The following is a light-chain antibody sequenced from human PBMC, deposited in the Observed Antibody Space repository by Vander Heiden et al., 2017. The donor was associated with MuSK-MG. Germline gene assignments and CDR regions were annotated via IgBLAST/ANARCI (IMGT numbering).Light chain of an antibody. J-gene: IGLJ3*02. CDR3: QVWDSSSANGV. CDR1: NIGSKS. V-gene: IGLV3-21*04. CDR2: YDS. Sequence: SYVLTQAPSVSVAPGETARITCGAANIGSKSVHWYQQRPGQAPLLVIYYDSDRPSGIPDRFSGSNSGNMATLTISRVEAGDEAGYHCQVWDSSSANGVFGGGTTLTVL.